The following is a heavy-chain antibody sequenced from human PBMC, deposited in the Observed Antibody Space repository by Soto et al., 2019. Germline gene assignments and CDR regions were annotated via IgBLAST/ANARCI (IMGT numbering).Heavy chain of an antibody. V-gene: IGHV1-2*02. CDR3: AIRTGQLAIISEFDGYWHLDL. CDR2: INPNSGDT. Sequence: QVQLVQSGAEVKRPGASLKVSCKASGYSFTDYYLHWVRQAPGQGLEWVGWINPNSGDTNLAQKFQGRVTMTSDTSISTAYMELSSLKSDDTAVYYCAIRTGQLAIISEFDGYWHLDLWGRATLVSVSS. J-gene: IGHJ2*01. D-gene: IGHD6-13*01. CDR1: GYSFTDYY.